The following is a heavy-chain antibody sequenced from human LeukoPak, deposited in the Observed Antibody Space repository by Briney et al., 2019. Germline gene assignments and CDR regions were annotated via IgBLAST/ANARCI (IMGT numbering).Heavy chain of an antibody. V-gene: IGHV3-30-3*01. D-gene: IGHD7-27*01. J-gene: IGHJ4*02. CDR2: ISDDGSNK. CDR3: ARDLNWGDSSL. Sequence: GGSLRLSCAASGFTFSSYAMHWVRQAPGKGLEWVAVISDDGSNKYYADSVKGRFTISRDNSKNTLYLQMNSLRAEDTAVYYCARDLNWGDSSLWGQGTLVTVSP. CDR1: GFTFSSYA.